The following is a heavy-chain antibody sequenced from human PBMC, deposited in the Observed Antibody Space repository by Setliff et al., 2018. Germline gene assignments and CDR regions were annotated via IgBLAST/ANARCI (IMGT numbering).Heavy chain of an antibody. Sequence: GASVKVSCKASGYTLSKYYMHWVRQAPGQGLEWMGIINPSGGLTKYAQKFQGRVTMTSDTSTNTVYLEVSSLRSEDTAVYYCARSPPNRGVGQGHCMDVWGKGTTVTVSS. CDR2: INPSGGLT. D-gene: IGHD3-10*01. V-gene: IGHV1-46*01. J-gene: IGHJ6*03. CDR1: GYTLSKYY. CDR3: ARSPPNRGVGQGHCMDV.